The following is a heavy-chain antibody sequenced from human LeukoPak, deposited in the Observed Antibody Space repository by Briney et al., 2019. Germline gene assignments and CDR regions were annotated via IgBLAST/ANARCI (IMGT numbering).Heavy chain of an antibody. V-gene: IGHV3-23*01. CDR3: AKDREQWLMYYFDF. CDR1: GFSFSNYA. J-gene: IGHJ4*02. Sequence: GGSLRLSCAASGFSFSNYAMSWVRQTPGKGLEWASGISGSGDSTYYAGSMEGRFTISRDNSKNTLDLQMNSLRAEDTAVYYCAKDREQWLMYYFDFWGQGTLLTVSS. D-gene: IGHD6-19*01. CDR2: ISGSGDST.